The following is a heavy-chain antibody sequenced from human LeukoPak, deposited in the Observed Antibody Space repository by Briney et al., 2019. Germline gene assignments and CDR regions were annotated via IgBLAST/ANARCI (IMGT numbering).Heavy chain of an antibody. CDR1: GFTFSSYA. Sequence: GGSLRLSCAASGFTFSSYAMHWVRQAPGKGLEWVAVISYDGSNKYYADSVKGRFTISRDNSENTLYLQMNSLRAEDTAVYYCASWGYTVTILRDHDYWGQGTLVTVSS. D-gene: IGHD4-17*01. V-gene: IGHV3-30-3*01. J-gene: IGHJ4*02. CDR2: ISYDGSNK. CDR3: ASWGYTVTILRDHDY.